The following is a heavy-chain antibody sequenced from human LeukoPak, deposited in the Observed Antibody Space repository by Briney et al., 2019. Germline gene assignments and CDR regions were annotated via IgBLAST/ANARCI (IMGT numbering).Heavy chain of an antibody. CDR1: GDSISSYY. CDR2: IYYSGST. Sequence: PSETLSLTCTVSGDSISSYYWSWIRQPPGKGLEWIGYIYYSGSTNYNPSLKSRVTISVDTSKNQFSLKLSSVTAADTAVYYCARDLRTDCSGGSCYSGWFDPWGQGTLVTVSS. D-gene: IGHD2-15*01. CDR3: ARDLRTDCSGGSCYSGWFDP. J-gene: IGHJ5*02. V-gene: IGHV4-59*01.